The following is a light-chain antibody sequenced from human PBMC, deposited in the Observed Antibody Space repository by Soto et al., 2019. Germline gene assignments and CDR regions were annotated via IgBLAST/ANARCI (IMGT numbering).Light chain of an antibody. Sequence: DIPMTQSPSSLSASEGDRVTITCRASQSVSNYLNWYQQRPGKAPKLLIYAASSLQSGVPSRFSGSGSGTDFTLTISSLQPEDFATYYCQQSYSTPRTFGQGTKLEIK. CDR3: QQSYSTPRT. CDR2: AAS. V-gene: IGKV1-39*01. CDR1: QSVSNY. J-gene: IGKJ2*01.